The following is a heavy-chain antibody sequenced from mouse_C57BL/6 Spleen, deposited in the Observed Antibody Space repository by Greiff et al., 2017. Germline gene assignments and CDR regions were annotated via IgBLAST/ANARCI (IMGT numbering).Heavy chain of an antibody. D-gene: IGHD2-1*01. CDR3: AITLYGNYIPY. CDR2: IHPSDSDT. Sequence: QVQLQQPGAELVKPGASVKVSCKASGYTFTSYWMHWVKQRPGQGLEWIGRIHPSDSDTNYNQKFKGKATLTVDKSSSTTYMQLSSLTSEDSAVCYCAITLYGNYIPYWGQGTLVTVSA. J-gene: IGHJ3*01. CDR1: GYTFTSYW. V-gene: IGHV1-74*01.